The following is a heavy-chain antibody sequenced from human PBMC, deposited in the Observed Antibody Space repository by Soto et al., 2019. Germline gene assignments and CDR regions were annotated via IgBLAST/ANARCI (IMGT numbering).Heavy chain of an antibody. J-gene: IGHJ5*02. Sequence: PSETRSLPCPVPAGSIRRYYWSCIRKPARKGQEWIQLVYASGRTNYNPSLKSRVTMPIDTSKNQCSLNLSSVPAAQAAVHYCARDNGYRPQNWFDHWGQGXLVTVDS. V-gene: IGHV4-4*07. CDR2: VYASGRT. CDR3: ARDNGYRPQNWFDH. D-gene: IGHD5-12*01. CDR1: AGSIRRYY.